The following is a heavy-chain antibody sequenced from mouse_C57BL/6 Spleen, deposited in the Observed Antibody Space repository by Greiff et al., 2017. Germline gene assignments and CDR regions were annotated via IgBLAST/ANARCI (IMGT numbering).Heavy chain of an antibody. CDR1: GYTFTSYW. CDR3: VSYGTCGEYYFDY. D-gene: IGHD2-1*01. V-gene: IGHV1-59*01. Sequence: QVQLQQPGAELVRPGTSVKLSCKASGYTFTSYWMHWVKQRPGQGLEWIGVIDPSDSYTNYNQKFKGKATVTVDTSSNTAYMQLSSLTSEDTAVYYGVSYGTCGEYYFDYWGQGTTLTVSS. CDR2: IDPSDSYT. J-gene: IGHJ2*01.